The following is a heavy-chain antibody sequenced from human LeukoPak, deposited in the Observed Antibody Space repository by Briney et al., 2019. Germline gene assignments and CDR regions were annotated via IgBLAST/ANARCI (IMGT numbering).Heavy chain of an antibody. Sequence: SVKVSYKASGYTFTSYGISWVRQAPGQGLEGMGWISAYNGNTNYAQELQGRVTMTTDTSTSTAYMELRSLRSDDTAVYYCARAIVVVIARPHVFYTCGQGTLVTVSS. J-gene: IGHJ3*02. CDR1: GYTFTSYG. CDR2: ISAYNGNT. D-gene: IGHD2-21*01. CDR3: ARAIVVVIARPHVFYT. V-gene: IGHV1-18*01.